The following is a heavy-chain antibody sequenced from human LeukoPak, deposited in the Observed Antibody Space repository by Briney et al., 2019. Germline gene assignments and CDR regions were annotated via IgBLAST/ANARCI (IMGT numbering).Heavy chain of an antibody. CDR2: INPNSGGT. D-gene: IGHD6-19*01. J-gene: IGHJ5*02. Sequence: ASVKVSCKASGYTFTSYYMHWVRQAPGQGLEWMGWINPNSGGTNYAQKFQGRVTMTRDTSISTAYMELSRLRSDDTAVYYCAREVAVAGGWFDPWGQGTLVTVSS. CDR1: GYTFTSYY. V-gene: IGHV1-2*02. CDR3: AREVAVAGGWFDP.